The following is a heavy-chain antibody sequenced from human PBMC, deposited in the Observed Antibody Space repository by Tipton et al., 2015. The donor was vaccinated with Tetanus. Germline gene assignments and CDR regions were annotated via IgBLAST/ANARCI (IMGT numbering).Heavy chain of an antibody. D-gene: IGHD3-10*01. CDR2: SDHNGIT. CDR3: ARDHFAAGTYYRLRY. J-gene: IGHJ4*02. Sequence: GLVKPSETLSLTCAVSGGSVSGHYWSWIRQPPGKGLEWIGESDHNGITNYNPSLKSRVTFSVDTSKNQISLKVRSATAADTAVYYCARDHFAAGTYYRLRYWGQGNLVIVSS. CDR1: GGSVSGHY. V-gene: IGHV4-34*01.